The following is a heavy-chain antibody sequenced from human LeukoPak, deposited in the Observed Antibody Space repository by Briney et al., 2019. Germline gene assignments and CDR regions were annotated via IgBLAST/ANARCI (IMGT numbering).Heavy chain of an antibody. CDR2: IYYSGTT. D-gene: IGHD6-6*01. CDR1: GGSISSYY. Sequence: PSETLSLTCTVSGGSISSYYWSWIRQPPGKGLEWIGYIYYSGTTNHNPSLKSRVTISVDTSKNQFSLKLSSVTAADTAVYYCARQRPIAARRHTFDYWGQGTLVTVSS. CDR3: ARQRPIAARRHTFDY. V-gene: IGHV4-59*08. J-gene: IGHJ4*02.